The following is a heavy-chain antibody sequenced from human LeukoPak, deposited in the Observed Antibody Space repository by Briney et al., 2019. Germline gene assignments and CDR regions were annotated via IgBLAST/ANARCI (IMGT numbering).Heavy chain of an antibody. J-gene: IGHJ4*02. CDR1: GFTVGSNY. Sequence: GGSLRLSCAASGFTVGSNYMSWVRQAPGKGLEWVSIIYRGGSTNYADSVKGRFTISRDTSKNTLYLQMNSLRAEDTAVYYCARAYYGSGSYYLDYWGQGTLVTVSS. CDR3: ARAYYGSGSYYLDY. D-gene: IGHD3-10*01. V-gene: IGHV3-66*01. CDR2: IYRGGST.